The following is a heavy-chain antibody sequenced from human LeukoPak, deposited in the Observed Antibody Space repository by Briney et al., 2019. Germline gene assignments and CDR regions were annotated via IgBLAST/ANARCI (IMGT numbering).Heavy chain of an antibody. CDR1: GFVFSSNA. V-gene: IGHV3-23*01. CDR3: ARKSEACRSTSCSMGNFDY. Sequence: PGGSVRLSCAASGFVFSSNAMSWVRQAPRKGLEWVSDMSLSGGSTYYADSVKGRFTVSRDNAKNSLYLQMNNLRAEDTAVYYCARKSEACRSTSCSMGNFDYWGLGTLVTVSS. J-gene: IGHJ4*02. CDR2: MSLSGGST. D-gene: IGHD2-2*01.